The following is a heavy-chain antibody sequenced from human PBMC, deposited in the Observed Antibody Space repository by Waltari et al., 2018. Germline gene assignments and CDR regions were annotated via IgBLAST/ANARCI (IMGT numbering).Heavy chain of an antibody. J-gene: IGHJ6*03. CDR3: ARAGYYDSSGYDYYYYMDV. CDR1: GFTFSSYS. Sequence: EVQLVESGGGLVKPGGSLRLSCAASGFTFSSYSMNWVRRAPGQGLEWVSSISSSSSYIYYADSVKGRFTISRDNAKNSLYLQMNSLRAEDTAVYYCARAGYYDSSGYDYYYYMDVWGKGTTVTVSS. CDR2: ISSSSSYI. D-gene: IGHD3-22*01. V-gene: IGHV3-21*03.